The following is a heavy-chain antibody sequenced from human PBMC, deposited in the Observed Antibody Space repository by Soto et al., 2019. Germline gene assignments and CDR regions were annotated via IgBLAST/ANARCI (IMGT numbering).Heavy chain of an antibody. CDR1: GYTFANYS. D-gene: IGHD1-26*01. V-gene: IGHV1-18*04. Sequence: ASVKVSCKASGYTFANYSMSWVRQAPGQGREWRGWISGNNGATNYAPKVQDRITMTLDTSTGVASMALRSLRSDDTALSCCVRELNYLRVTSNCLGSWGQETLVTVSS. CDR3: VRELNYLRVTSNCLGS. CDR2: ISGNNGAT. J-gene: IGHJ4*01.